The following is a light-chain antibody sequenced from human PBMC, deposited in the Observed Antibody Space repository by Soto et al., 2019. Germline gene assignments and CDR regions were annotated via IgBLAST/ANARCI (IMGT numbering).Light chain of an antibody. CDR3: GSFTSSTTYV. V-gene: IGLV2-14*03. CDR1: SSDVGGYNY. J-gene: IGLJ1*01. CDR2: DVA. Sequence: QSALTQPRSVSGSPGQSVTISCTGTSSDVGGYNYVSWYQQHPAKPPKLIIYDVATRPSGVSNRFSGSKSGSTASLIISRLRTEDEADYFCGSFTSSTTYVFGSGTKLTVL.